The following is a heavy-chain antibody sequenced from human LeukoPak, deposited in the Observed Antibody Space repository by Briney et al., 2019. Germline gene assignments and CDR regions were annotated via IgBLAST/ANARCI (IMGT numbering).Heavy chain of an antibody. J-gene: IGHJ4*02. CDR1: GYTFTSYG. CDR3: AREVYYDSSGYPGFDY. D-gene: IGHD3-22*01. Sequence: ASVKVSCKASGYTFTSYGISWVRQAPGQGLEWMGWISAYNGSTNYAQKLQGRVTMTTDTSTSTAYMELRSLRSDDTAVYYCAREVYYDSSGYPGFDYWGQGTLVTVSS. CDR2: ISAYNGST. V-gene: IGHV1-18*01.